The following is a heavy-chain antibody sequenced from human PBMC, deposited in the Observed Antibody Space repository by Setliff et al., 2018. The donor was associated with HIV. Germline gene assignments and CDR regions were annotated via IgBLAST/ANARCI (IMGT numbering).Heavy chain of an antibody. V-gene: IGHV1-2*02. CDR2: INPHSGNT. J-gene: IGHJ4*02. CDR1: GYTLTGYY. CDR3: ATAKEHWLSEGGFDY. D-gene: IGHD6-19*01. Sequence: ASVKVSCKASGYTLTGYYMHWVRLAPGLGLEWMGWINPHSGNTDFAQRFQGRITMTRDTPINTVYMDLSRLTSDDTAVYYCATAKEHWLSEGGFDYWGQGTLVTVSS.